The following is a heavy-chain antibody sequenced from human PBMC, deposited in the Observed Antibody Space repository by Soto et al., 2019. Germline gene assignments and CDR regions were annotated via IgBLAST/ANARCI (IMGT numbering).Heavy chain of an antibody. J-gene: IGHJ6*02. Sequence: PSETLSLTCTVSGGSISSGGYYWSWIRQHPGKGLEWIEYIYYSGSTYYNPSLKSRVTISVDTSKNQFSLKLSSVTAADTAVYYCASSKGEQWLPPGYYGMDVWGQGTTVTVSS. V-gene: IGHV4-31*03. CDR2: IYYSGST. CDR3: ASSKGEQWLPPGYYGMDV. CDR1: GGSISSGGYY. D-gene: IGHD6-19*01.